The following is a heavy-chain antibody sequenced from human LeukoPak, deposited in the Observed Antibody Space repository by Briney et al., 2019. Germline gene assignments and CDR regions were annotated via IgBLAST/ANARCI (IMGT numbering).Heavy chain of an antibody. CDR3: ARARGDNWSDP. CDR1: GFTFSSYA. Sequence: GGSLRLSCAASGFTFSSYAMHWVRQAPGKGLEWVAVISYDGSNKYYADSVKGRFTISRDNSKNTLYLQMNSLRAEDTAVYYCARARGDNWSDPWGQGTLVTVSS. V-gene: IGHV3-30-3*01. CDR2: ISYDGSNK. J-gene: IGHJ5*02.